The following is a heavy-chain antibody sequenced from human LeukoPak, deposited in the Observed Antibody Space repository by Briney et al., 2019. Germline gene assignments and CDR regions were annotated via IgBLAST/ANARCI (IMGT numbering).Heavy chain of an antibody. Sequence: PSETLSLTCTVSGGSTSSYYWSWIRQPPGKGLEWIGYIYYSGSTNYNPSLKSRVTISVDTSKNQFSLKLSSATAADTAVYYCARGTPYGMDVWGQGTTVTVSS. J-gene: IGHJ6*02. CDR2: IYYSGST. CDR1: GGSTSSYY. CDR3: ARGTPYGMDV. V-gene: IGHV4-59*01. D-gene: IGHD2-2*01.